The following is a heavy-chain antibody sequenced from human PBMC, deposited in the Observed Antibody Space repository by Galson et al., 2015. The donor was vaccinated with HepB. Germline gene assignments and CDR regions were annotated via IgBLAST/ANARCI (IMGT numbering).Heavy chain of an antibody. J-gene: IGHJ6*02. Sequence: SLRLSCAASGFTSSSYGMHWVRQAPGKGLEWVAVISYDGSNKYYADSVKGRFTISRDNSKNTLYLQMNNLRAEDTAVYYCAKDRGIAAVAYYYYGMDVWGQGTTVTVSS. D-gene: IGHD6-13*01. CDR1: GFTSSSYG. CDR2: ISYDGSNK. CDR3: AKDRGIAAVAYYYYGMDV. V-gene: IGHV3-30*18.